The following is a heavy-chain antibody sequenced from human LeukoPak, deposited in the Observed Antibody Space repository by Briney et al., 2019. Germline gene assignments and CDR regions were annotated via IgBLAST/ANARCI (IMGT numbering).Heavy chain of an antibody. CDR1: GDSISTTHYY. CDR2: IHYSGST. D-gene: IGHD3-3*01. V-gene: IGHV4-39*01. CDR3: ARHPLRLGMDV. Sequence: SETLSLTCSVSGDSISTTHYYWAWIRQPPGKGLEWIGSIHYSGSTYYNPSLKSRVTISVDTSKSQFSLRLSSVAAADTAVYYCARHPLRLGMDVWGQGTTVTASS. J-gene: IGHJ6*02.